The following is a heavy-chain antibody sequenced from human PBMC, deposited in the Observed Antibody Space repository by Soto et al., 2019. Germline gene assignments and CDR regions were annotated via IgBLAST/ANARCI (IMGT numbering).Heavy chain of an antibody. Sequence: PGGSLRLSCAASGFTFSSYGMHWVRQAPGKGLEWVAVISYDGSNKYYADSVKGRFTISRDNSKNTLYLQMNSLRAEDTAVYYCAKGYSRGLSGKDWFDPWGQGTLVTVSS. D-gene: IGHD2-15*01. J-gene: IGHJ5*02. CDR2: ISYDGSNK. CDR3: AKGYSRGLSGKDWFDP. CDR1: GFTFSSYG. V-gene: IGHV3-30*18.